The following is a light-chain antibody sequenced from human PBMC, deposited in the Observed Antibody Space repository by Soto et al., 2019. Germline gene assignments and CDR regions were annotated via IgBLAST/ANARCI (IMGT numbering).Light chain of an antibody. CDR1: RSNIGSNS. Sequence: QTVVTQSSSASGTPGQKVTISCSGSRSNIGSNSVNWYQHLPGTAPKLLIYSNNQRPSGVPDRFSGSKSGTSASLAISGLQSGDEAHYYCASWDDSLDGVVFGGGTKLTVL. J-gene: IGLJ2*01. CDR3: ASWDDSLDGVV. V-gene: IGLV1-44*01. CDR2: SNN.